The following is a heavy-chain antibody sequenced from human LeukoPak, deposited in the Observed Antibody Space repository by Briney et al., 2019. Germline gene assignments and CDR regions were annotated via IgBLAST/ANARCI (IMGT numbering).Heavy chain of an antibody. CDR1: GYPFTGYY. Sequence: ASVKVSCTTSGYPFTGYYIHWVRQAPGQGLEWMGWINPNSGGPKYAQKFQGRVTMTRDTSISTAHMELSGLRSDDTAVYYCAREDVGLTTMTHERTKYYYYMDVWGKGTTVIVSS. V-gene: IGHV1-2*02. CDR3: AREDVGLTTMTHERTKYYYYMDV. J-gene: IGHJ6*03. CDR2: INPNSGGP. D-gene: IGHD4-17*01.